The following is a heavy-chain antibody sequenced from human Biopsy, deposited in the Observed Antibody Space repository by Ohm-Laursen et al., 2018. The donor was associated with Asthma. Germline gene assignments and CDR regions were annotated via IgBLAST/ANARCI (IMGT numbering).Heavy chain of an antibody. D-gene: IGHD4-17*01. CDR3: ARVASYGDLYFGIDV. J-gene: IGHJ6*02. V-gene: IGHV4-30-4*01. CDR2: VFWSGTT. Sequence: SQTLSLTCIVSGAYIGTPDYHWSWIRQSPGTGLEWIGFVFWSGTTHYNRSLERRLSISIDTTRNEFSMTLRSVTAADTAVYFCARVASYGDLYFGIDVWGPGTTVSVS. CDR1: GAYIGTPDYH.